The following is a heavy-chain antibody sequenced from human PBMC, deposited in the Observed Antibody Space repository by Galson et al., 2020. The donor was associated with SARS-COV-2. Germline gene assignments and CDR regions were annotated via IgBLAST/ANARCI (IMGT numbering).Heavy chain of an antibody. CDR1: GFNFDAFA. CDR3: AKDMGISGIDYVYEF. Sequence: GGSLRLSCAASGFNFDAFAMPWVRQGPGKGLEWVSTIGWNSETLTYADSVKGRFTISRDNAQKSLFLQMNSLRTEDTAFYFCAKDMGISGIDYVYEFWGKGTLVTVSS. CDR2: IGWNSETL. J-gene: IGHJ3*01. D-gene: IGHD3-10*02. V-gene: IGHV3-9*01.